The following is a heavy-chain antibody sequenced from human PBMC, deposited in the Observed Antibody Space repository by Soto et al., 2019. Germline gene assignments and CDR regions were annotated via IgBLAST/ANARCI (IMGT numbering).Heavy chain of an antibody. CDR1: GFTFSDYP. Sequence: GGSLRLSCAASGFTFSDYPMNWVRQAPGRGLEWVSSIRTISSAIYFADSVRGRFTISRDNARNSLYLQMTSLRDEDTAVYYCARETPSFDSWGQGTLVTVSS. D-gene: IGHD2-15*01. V-gene: IGHV3-48*02. CDR3: ARETPSFDS. J-gene: IGHJ4*02. CDR2: IRTISSAI.